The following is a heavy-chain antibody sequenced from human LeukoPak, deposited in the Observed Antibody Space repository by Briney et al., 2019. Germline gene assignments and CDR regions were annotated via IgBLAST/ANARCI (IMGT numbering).Heavy chain of an antibody. Sequence: SETLSLTCTVSGGSISGHYWNWIRQPPGKGLEWIGYIYYTGSTNYNPSLKSRVTISVDTSKNQFSLKLSSVTAADTAVYYCARTSLYYYDSSGSDAFDIWGQGTMVTVSS. CDR2: IYYTGST. D-gene: IGHD3-22*01. CDR3: ARTSLYYYDSSGSDAFDI. J-gene: IGHJ3*02. CDR1: GGSISGHY. V-gene: IGHV4-59*11.